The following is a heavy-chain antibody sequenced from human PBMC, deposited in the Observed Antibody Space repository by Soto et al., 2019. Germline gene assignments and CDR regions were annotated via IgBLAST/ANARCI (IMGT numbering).Heavy chain of an antibody. CDR2: IIPIFGTA. V-gene: IGHV1-69*01. CDR1: GGTFSSYA. CDR3: ARRGAGGYSYVYYYGMDV. Sequence: QVQLVQSGAEVKKPGSSVKVSCKASGGTFSSYAISWVRQAPGQGLEWMGGIIPIFGTANYAQKFQGRVTITADESTSTAYRELSSLRSEDTAMYYCARRGAGGYSYVYYYGMDVWGQGTTFTVSS. J-gene: IGHJ6*02. D-gene: IGHD5-18*01.